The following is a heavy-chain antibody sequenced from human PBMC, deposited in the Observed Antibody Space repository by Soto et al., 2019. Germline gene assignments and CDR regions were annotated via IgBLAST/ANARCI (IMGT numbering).Heavy chain of an antibody. D-gene: IGHD6-13*01. Sequence: PGGSLRLSCAASGFTFSSYSMSWVRQAPGKGLEWVSAISGSGGSTYYADSVKGRFTISRDNSKNTLYLQMNSLRAEDTAVYYCAKPMYSSHFYYYYGMDVWGQGTTVT. V-gene: IGHV3-23*01. CDR3: AKPMYSSHFYYYYGMDV. CDR1: GFTFSSYS. J-gene: IGHJ6*02. CDR2: ISGSGGST.